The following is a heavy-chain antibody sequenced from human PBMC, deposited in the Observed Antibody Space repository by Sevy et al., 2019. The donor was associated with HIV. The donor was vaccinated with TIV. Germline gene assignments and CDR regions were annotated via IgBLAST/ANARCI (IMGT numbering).Heavy chain of an antibody. D-gene: IGHD2-21*02. J-gene: IGHJ6*02. V-gene: IGHV3-23*01. CDR1: GFTVSSYA. CDR3: AKDPAVVTLGYGMDV. CDR2: ISGSGGST. Sequence: GGSLRLSCAASGFTVSSYAMSWVRQAPGKGLEWVSAISGSGGSTYYADSVKGRFTISRDNSKNTLYLQMNSLRAEDTAVYYCAKDPAVVTLGYGMDVWGQGTTVTVSS.